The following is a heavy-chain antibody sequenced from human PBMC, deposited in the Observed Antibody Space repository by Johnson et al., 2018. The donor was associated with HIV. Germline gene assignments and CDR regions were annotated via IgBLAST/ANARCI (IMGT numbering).Heavy chain of an antibody. CDR1: GITFSRYG. V-gene: IGHV3-30*03. D-gene: IGHD3-16*01. Sequence: QVQLLESGGGVVQPGRSLRLSCAAFGITFSRYGMHWVRQAPGMGLEWVIVISYDGSNTYYADSVKGRFTISRDNSKNTLYLQMISLRTEDTAVYYCAREGESLLDAFDIWGQGTMVTVSS. J-gene: IGHJ3*02. CDR2: ISYDGSNT. CDR3: AREGESLLDAFDI.